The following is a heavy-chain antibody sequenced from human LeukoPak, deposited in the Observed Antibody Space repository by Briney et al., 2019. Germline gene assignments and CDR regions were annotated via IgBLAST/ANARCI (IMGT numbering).Heavy chain of an antibody. CDR3: AKPIITMVRGVIVARYFDY. CDR2: ISGSGGSA. Sequence: GGSLRLSCAASGFTFSSYAMSWVRQAPGKGLEWVSAISGSGGSAYYADSVKGRFTISRDNSKNTLYLQMNGLRAEDTAVYYCAKPIITMVRGVIVARYFDYWGQGTLVTVSS. CDR1: GFTFSSYA. V-gene: IGHV3-23*01. D-gene: IGHD3-10*01. J-gene: IGHJ4*02.